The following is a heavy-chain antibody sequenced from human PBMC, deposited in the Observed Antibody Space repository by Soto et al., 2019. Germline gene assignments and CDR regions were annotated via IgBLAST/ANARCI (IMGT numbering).Heavy chain of an antibody. CDR3: ARVHYDILTRYPHQPFDY. D-gene: IGHD3-9*01. V-gene: IGHV4-34*01. J-gene: IGHJ4*02. Sequence: SDNLFLTGVWLDLSLSRYYLSWIRPRPGKGVEGNGEINWSGSTNYTPSLKSRVTISVDTSKNQFSLKLSSVTAADTAVYYCARVHYDILTRYPHQPFDYWGQGTLVTVSS. CDR1: DLSLSRYY. CDR2: INWSGST.